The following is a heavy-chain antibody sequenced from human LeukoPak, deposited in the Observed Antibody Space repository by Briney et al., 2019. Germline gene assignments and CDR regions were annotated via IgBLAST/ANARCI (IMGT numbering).Heavy chain of an antibody. CDR3: TRHRGLLVGFDP. J-gene: IGHJ5*02. D-gene: IGHD2-15*01. Sequence: PGGSLRLSCAASGFTFSSYSMIWVRQAPGKGLEWVSSISSSSRYRYYADSVKGRFTISRDNAKNSLYLQMNSLRAEDTAVYYCTRHRGLLVGFDPWGQGTLVTVSS. CDR2: ISSSSRYR. V-gene: IGHV3-21*01. CDR1: GFTFSSYS.